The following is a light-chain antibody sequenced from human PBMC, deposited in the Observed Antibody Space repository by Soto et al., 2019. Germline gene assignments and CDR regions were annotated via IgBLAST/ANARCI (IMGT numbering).Light chain of an antibody. CDR2: GVS. Sequence: EIVLTQSPGTLSLSPWERATLSCRASQSVRSDYFAWYQQKPGQAPRVIIVGVSTRATGIPDRFSGSGSGTDFTLTISRLEPEDFALYYCQQYGNSPFTFGGGTKVDIK. V-gene: IGKV3-20*01. CDR1: QSVRSDY. CDR3: QQYGNSPFT. J-gene: IGKJ4*01.